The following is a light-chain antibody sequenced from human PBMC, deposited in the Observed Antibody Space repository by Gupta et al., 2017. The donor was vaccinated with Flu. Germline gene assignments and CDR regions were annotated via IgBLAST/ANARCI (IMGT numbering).Light chain of an antibody. CDR3: KSFDTSLSAVL. V-gene: IGLV1-40*01. CDR1: SYYD. Sequence: SYYDVHWYQQVPGRAPKLLIFGNTKRPSGVPDRISGSKSGTSASLVITGLQAEDEAVYYCKSFDTSLSAVLFGGGTKLTVL. CDR2: GNT. J-gene: IGLJ2*01.